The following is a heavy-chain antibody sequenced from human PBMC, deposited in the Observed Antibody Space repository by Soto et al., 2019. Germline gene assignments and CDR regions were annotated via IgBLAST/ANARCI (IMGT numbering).Heavy chain of an antibody. CDR1: GFTFSSFW. D-gene: IGHD2-21*02. J-gene: IGHJ4*02. CDR3: VISLTARGPLDFDY. CDR2: MNQVGSEK. Sequence: EVQLVESGGGLVQPGGSLRLSCAASGFTFSSFWMSWVRQAPGKGLEWVANMNQVGSEKYYVDSVKGRFTISRDNAKNSLYLQMSSLRADDTAVYYCVISLTARGPLDFDYWGQGTLVTVSS. V-gene: IGHV3-7*02.